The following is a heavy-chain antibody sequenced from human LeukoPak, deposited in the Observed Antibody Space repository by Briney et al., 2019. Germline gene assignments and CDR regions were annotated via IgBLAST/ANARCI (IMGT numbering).Heavy chain of an antibody. D-gene: IGHD3-10*01. V-gene: IGHV3-30*02. J-gene: IGHJ4*02. CDR3: AKDRRYGSGSYYLNY. CDR2: IRDDGSNK. Sequence: GSLRLSCAASGFTFSSYGMHWVRQAPGKGLEWLRFIRDDGSNKYYADSVKGRFTISRVNYKNPLYLQMNSLRAEDTAVYYCAKDRRYGSGSYYLNYWGQGTLVTVSS. CDR1: GFTFSSYG.